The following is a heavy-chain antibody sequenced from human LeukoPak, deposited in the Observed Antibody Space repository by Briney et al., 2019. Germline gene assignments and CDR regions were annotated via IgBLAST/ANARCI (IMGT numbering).Heavy chain of an antibody. CDR1: GYTFTSYG. CDR2: ISAYNGNT. D-gene: IGHD3-9*01. J-gene: IGHJ4*02. Sequence: GASVKVSCKASGYTFTSYGISWVRQAPGQGLEWMGWISAYNGNTNYAQKLQGRVTMTTDTSTSTAYMELRSLRSDDTAVYYCARSPWDILTGYFDYWGQGTLVTVSS. CDR3: ARSPWDILTGYFDY. V-gene: IGHV1-18*01.